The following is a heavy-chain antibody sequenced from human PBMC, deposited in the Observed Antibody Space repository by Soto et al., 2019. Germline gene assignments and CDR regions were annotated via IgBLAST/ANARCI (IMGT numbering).Heavy chain of an antibody. CDR3: AREYSSSWYTFDACFDY. V-gene: IGHV3-7*03. Sequence: GGSLRLSCAASGFTFSSYWMSWIRQAPGKGLEWVANIKQDGSEKYYVDSVKGRFTISRDNAKNSLYLQMNSLRAEDTAVYYCAREYSSSWYTFDACFDYWGQGTLVTVSS. J-gene: IGHJ4*02. CDR1: GFTFSSYW. CDR2: IKQDGSEK. D-gene: IGHD6-13*01.